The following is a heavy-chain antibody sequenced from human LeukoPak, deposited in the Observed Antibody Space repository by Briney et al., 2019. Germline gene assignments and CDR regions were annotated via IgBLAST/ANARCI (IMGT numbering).Heavy chain of an antibody. J-gene: IGHJ4*02. CDR2: IHYSGST. V-gene: IGHV4-31*03. D-gene: IGHD1-7*01. CDR1: GGSISSGGYY. Sequence: SETLSLTCTVSGGSISSGGYYWSWIRQHPGKGLEWIGYIHYSGSTYYNPSLKSRVTISVDTSKNQFSLKLSSVTAADTAVYYCARWGPYNWNYGGYFDYWGQGTLVTVSS. CDR3: ARWGPYNWNYGGYFDY.